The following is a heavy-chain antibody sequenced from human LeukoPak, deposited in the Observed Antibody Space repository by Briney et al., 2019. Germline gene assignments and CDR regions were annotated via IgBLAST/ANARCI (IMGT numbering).Heavy chain of an antibody. D-gene: IGHD4-17*01. Sequence: GSSVKVSCKASGGTFSSYAISWVRQAPGQGLEWMGGIIPIFGTANYAQKFQGRVTITADKSMSTAYMELSSLRSEDTAVYYCARGPYGDSYWYFDLWGRGTLVTVSS. CDR3: ARGPYGDSYWYFDL. CDR2: IIPIFGTA. J-gene: IGHJ2*01. V-gene: IGHV1-69*06. CDR1: GGTFSSYA.